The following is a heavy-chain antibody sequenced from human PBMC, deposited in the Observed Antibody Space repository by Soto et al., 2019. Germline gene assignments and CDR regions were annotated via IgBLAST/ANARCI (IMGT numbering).Heavy chain of an antibody. V-gene: IGHV3-23*01. CDR3: AKIIDGAGIDY. J-gene: IGHJ4*02. Sequence: GGSLRLSCAASGFSFSSYAMTWVRQAPGKGLGWVSSISGTGGVTYYGDSVQGRFTISRDNSKNTLYLQMNSLRAEDTALYYCAKIIDGAGIDYWAQGTLVTVSS. CDR2: ISGTGGVT. CDR1: GFSFSSYA. D-gene: IGHD6-13*01.